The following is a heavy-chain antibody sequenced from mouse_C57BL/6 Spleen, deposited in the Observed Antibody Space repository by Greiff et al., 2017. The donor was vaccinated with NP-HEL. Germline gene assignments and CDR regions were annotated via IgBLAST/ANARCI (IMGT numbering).Heavy chain of an antibody. CDR1: GYTFTSYW. V-gene: IGHV1-55*01. J-gene: IGHJ1*03. Sequence: QVQLQQPGAELVKPGASVKMSCKASGYTFTSYWITWVKQRPGQGLEWIGDIYPGSGSTNYNEKFKRKATLTVDTSSSTADMQLSSLTSEDSAVYYCARLTTVVYFDVWGTGTTVTVSS. D-gene: IGHD1-1*01. CDR3: ARLTTVVYFDV. CDR2: IYPGSGST.